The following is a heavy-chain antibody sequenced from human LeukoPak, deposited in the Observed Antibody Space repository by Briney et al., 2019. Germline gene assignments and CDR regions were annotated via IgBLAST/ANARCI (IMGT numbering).Heavy chain of an antibody. CDR1: GGSISSGGFY. CDR2: IYHSGST. CDR3: ARVQRTEEGGYSYYYIDV. V-gene: IGHV4-30-2*01. J-gene: IGHJ6*03. D-gene: IGHD1-26*01. Sequence: PSQTLSLTCIVSGGSISSGGFYWSWIRQPPGKGLEWIGYIYHSGSTYYNPSLKSRVTISVDTSKNQFSLKLSSVTAADTAVYYCARVQRTEEGGYSYYYIDVWGKGTTVTVSS.